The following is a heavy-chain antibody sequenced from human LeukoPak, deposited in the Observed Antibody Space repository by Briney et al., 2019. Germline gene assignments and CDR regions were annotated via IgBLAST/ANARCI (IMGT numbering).Heavy chain of an antibody. D-gene: IGHD2-21*02. J-gene: IGHJ4*02. Sequence: GGSLRLAWAASGFTFRTYAMNWVRQAPGKGLEWVSTNSGSGDNTYYADSVKGRFNISRDNSKNELYLQMNSLRAEDTAIYYCAKNQCGDCYSDFDYWGQGTLVTVSS. CDR3: AKNQCGDCYSDFDY. CDR2: NSGSGDNT. CDR1: GFTFRTYA. V-gene: IGHV3-23*01.